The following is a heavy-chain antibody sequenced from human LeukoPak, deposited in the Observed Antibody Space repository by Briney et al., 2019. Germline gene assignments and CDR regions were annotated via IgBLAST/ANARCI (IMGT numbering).Heavy chain of an antibody. CDR3: AKIDAY. Sequence: SGGSLRLSCAASGFTFSRNWMHWVRQAPGKGLVWVSRINSDGSITNYADSVKGRFTISRDNAKNTLYLQMSSLRAEDAAVYYCAKIDAYWGQGTLVTVSS. J-gene: IGHJ4*02. V-gene: IGHV3-74*01. CDR1: GFTFSRNW. CDR2: INSDGSIT.